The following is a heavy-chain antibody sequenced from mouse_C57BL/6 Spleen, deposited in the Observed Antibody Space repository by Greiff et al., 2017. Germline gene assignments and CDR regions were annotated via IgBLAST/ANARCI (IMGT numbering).Heavy chain of an antibody. Sequence: EVQLVESGPGLVKPSQSLSLTCSVTGYSITSGYYWNWIRQFPGNKLEWMGYISYDGSNNYNPSLKNRISITRDTSKNQFFLKLNSVTTEDTATYYCARDQGLLRDRPSMDYWGQGTSVTVSS. D-gene: IGHD1-1*01. J-gene: IGHJ4*01. V-gene: IGHV3-6*01. CDR1: GYSITSGYY. CDR3: ARDQGLLRDRPSMDY. CDR2: ISYDGSN.